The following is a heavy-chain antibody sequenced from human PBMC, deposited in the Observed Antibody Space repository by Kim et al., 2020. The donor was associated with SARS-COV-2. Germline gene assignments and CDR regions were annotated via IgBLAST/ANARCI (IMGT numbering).Heavy chain of an antibody. CDR2: INPSGGST. V-gene: IGHV1-46*01. CDR3: ARDRPFAARFGEFDAFDI. Sequence: ASVKVSCKSSGYTFTSYYMHWVRQAPGQGLEWMGIINPSGGSTSYAQKFQGRVTMTRDTSTSTVYMELSSLRSEDTAVYYCARDRPFAARFGEFDAFDIWGPGTMVSVSS. J-gene: IGHJ3*02. D-gene: IGHD3-10*01. CDR1: GYTFTSYY.